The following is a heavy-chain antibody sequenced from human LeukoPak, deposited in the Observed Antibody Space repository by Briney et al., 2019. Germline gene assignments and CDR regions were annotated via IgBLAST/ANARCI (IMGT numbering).Heavy chain of an antibody. J-gene: IGHJ6*03. V-gene: IGHV3-21*01. CDR2: ITSSSRYI. CDR3: ARDFGYCTSTTCPEDYFYFYMDV. Sequence: PRGSLRLSCAASGFTFSTYTMNWVRQAPGKGLEWVSSITSSSRYIFYADSLKGRFTISRDNAKNSLYLQMNSLRAEDTAVYYCARDFGYCTSTTCPEDYFYFYMDVWGKGTTVTVSS. CDR1: GFTFSTYT. D-gene: IGHD2-2*03.